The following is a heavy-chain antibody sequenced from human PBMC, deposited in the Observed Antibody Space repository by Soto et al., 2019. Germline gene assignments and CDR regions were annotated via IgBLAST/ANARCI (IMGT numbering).Heavy chain of an antibody. D-gene: IGHD4-17*01. CDR1: GFTFSSYW. CDR3: ARLDYGDYGIFDY. V-gene: IGHV3-74*01. Sequence: GGSLRLSCAACGFTFSSYWMHWVRQAPGKGLVWVSRINSDGSSTSYADSVKGRFTISRDNAKNTLYLQMNSLRAEDTAVYYCARLDYGDYGIFDYWGQGTLVTVSS. J-gene: IGHJ4*02. CDR2: INSDGSST.